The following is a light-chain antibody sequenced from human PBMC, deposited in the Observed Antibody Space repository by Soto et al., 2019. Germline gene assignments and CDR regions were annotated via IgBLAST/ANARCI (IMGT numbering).Light chain of an antibody. Sequence: DIQMTQSPSSLSASVGDRVTLTCRASQSISDRLNWYQQRPGKAPRLLIYTSVTLQSGVPSRFSGSGSGTDFSLTISSLQPEDSAIFFCQQSYSFPFTFGQGTNLEIK. J-gene: IGKJ2*01. CDR1: QSISDR. CDR2: TSV. CDR3: QQSYSFPFT. V-gene: IGKV1-39*01.